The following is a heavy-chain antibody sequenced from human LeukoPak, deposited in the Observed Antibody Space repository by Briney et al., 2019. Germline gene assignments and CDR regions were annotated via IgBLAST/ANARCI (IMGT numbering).Heavy chain of an antibody. V-gene: IGHV1-8*03. J-gene: IGHJ4*02. D-gene: IGHD3-9*01. CDR1: GYTFTSYD. CDR3: ARDQGILTGYYQPNDY. CDR2: MDPNSGNT. Sequence: ASVKVSCKASGYTFTSYDINWVRRATGQGLEWMGWMDPNSGNTGYAQKFQGRVTITRNTSISTAYMELSRLRSDDTAVYYCARDQGILTGYYQPNDYWGQGTLVTVSS.